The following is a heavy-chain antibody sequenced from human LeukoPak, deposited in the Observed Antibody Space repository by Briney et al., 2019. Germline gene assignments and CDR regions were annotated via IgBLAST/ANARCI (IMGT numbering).Heavy chain of an antibody. D-gene: IGHD3-22*01. CDR2: IYHSGST. CDR3: ARDFKGVDSSGYYYEEYYYYGMDV. V-gene: IGHV4-38-2*02. J-gene: IGHJ6*02. Sequence: SETLSLTCTVSGYSISSGYYWGWIRQLPGKGLEWIGSIYHSGSTYYNPSLKSRVTISVDTSKNQFSLKLSSVTAADTAVYYCARDFKGVDSSGYYYEEYYYYGMDVWGQGTTVTVSS. CDR1: GYSISSGYY.